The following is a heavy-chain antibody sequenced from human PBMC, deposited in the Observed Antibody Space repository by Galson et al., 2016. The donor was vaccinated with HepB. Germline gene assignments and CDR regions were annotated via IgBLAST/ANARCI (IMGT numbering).Heavy chain of an antibody. V-gene: IGHV7-4-1*02. J-gene: IGHJ4*03. Sequence: SVKVSCKASGYTFSSYAINWVRQAPGQGLEWMGWIHTRTGSPSYAQGFTGRYVFSLGTSVSTAYLEISGLKAEDTGVYYCARFVAADASVEASDVWGQGTLVTVSS. CDR3: ARFVAADASVEASDV. D-gene: IGHD6-13*01. CDR2: IHTRTGSP. CDR1: GYTFSSYA.